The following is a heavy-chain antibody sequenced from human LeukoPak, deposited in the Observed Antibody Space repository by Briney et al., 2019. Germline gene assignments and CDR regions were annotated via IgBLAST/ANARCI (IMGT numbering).Heavy chain of an antibody. D-gene: IGHD5-18*01. CDR2: INSDGSST. CDR3: ARDGRYSYGPA. J-gene: IGHJ5*02. Sequence: GGSLRLSCAASEFTFSSYWMHWVRQAPGKGLGWVSRINSDGSSTSYADSVKGRFTISRDNAKNTLYLQMNSLRAEDTAVYYCARDGRYSYGPAWGQGTLVTVSS. CDR1: EFTFSSYW. V-gene: IGHV3-74*01.